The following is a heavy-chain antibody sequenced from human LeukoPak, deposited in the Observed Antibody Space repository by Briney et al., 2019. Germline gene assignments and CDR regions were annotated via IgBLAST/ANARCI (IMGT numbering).Heavy chain of an antibody. D-gene: IGHD3-9*01. Sequence: SETLSLTCAVYGGSFSGYYWSWIRQPPGKGLEWIGENNHSGSTNYNPSLKSRVTISVDTSKNQFSLKLSSVTAADTAVYYCARGRRVLRYFDWLLNDYWGQGTLVTVSS. CDR1: GGSFSGYY. V-gene: IGHV4-34*01. CDR2: NNHSGST. CDR3: ARGRRVLRYFDWLLNDY. J-gene: IGHJ4*02.